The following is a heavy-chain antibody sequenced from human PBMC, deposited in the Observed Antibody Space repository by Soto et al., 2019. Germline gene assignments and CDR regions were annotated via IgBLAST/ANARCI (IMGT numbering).Heavy chain of an antibody. J-gene: IGHJ4*02. CDR3: ARSGVEESRCLDY. Sequence: DVQLVESGGDLVQTGGSLRLSCAASGFTFSSHEINWVRQAPGQGLAWVAYVRSSGYTKFYADSGKGRFTISRDNADTSVALQMTSLRVEDTAVYYCARSGVEESRCLDYWGQGTLVTVAS. V-gene: IGHV3-48*03. D-gene: IGHD1-26*01. CDR2: VRSSGYTK. CDR1: GFTFSSHE.